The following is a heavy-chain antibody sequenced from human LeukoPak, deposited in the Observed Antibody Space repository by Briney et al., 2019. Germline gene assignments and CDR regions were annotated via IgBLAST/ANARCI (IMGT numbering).Heavy chain of an antibody. Sequence: PSETLSLTCTVSGASISSYYWSWIRQPPGKGLEWIGYIYYSGSTNYNPSLKSRVTISLDTSKNQFSLKLSSVTAADTAVYYCARDPGPYCTTTTCYVDYWGQGTWSPSPQ. CDR2: IYYSGST. D-gene: IGHD2-2*01. CDR1: GASISSYY. CDR3: ARDPGPYCTTTTCYVDY. V-gene: IGHV4-59*01. J-gene: IGHJ4*02.